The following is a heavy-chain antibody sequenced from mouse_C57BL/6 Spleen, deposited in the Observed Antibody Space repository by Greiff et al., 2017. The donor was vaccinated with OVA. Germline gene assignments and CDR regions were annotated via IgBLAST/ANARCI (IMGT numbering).Heavy chain of an antibody. Sequence: QVQLQQSGAELVKPGASVKLSCKASGYTFTEYTIHWVKQRSGQGLEWIGWFYPGSGSIKYNEKFKDKATLTADKSSSTVYMELIRLTSEYSAVYFCARHEGGGSSFYAMDYWGQGTSVTVSS. D-gene: IGHD1-1*01. CDR3: ARHEGGGSSFYAMDY. CDR2: FYPGSGSI. J-gene: IGHJ4*01. V-gene: IGHV1-62-2*01. CDR1: GYTFTEYT.